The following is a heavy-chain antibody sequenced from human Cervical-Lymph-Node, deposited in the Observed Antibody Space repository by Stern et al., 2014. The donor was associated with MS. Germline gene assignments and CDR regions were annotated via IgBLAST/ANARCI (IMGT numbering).Heavy chain of an antibody. V-gene: IGHV3-21*01. Sequence: EVQLLESGGGLVKPGGSLRLSCAASGFTFSSYSMNWVRQAPGKGLEWVSSISSSSSYIYYADSVKGRFTISRDNAKNSLYLQMNSLRAEDTAVYYCARGGLGEYYFDYWGQGTLVTVSS. CDR2: ISSSSSYI. CDR3: ARGGLGEYYFDY. J-gene: IGHJ4*02. CDR1: GFTFSSYS. D-gene: IGHD3-16*01.